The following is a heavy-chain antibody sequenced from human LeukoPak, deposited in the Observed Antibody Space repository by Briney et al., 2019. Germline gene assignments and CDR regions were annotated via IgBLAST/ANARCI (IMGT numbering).Heavy chain of an antibody. CDR1: GITFSNYA. CDR3: ATRRPSVFAY. CDR2: ISASGLSQ. J-gene: IGHJ4*02. V-gene: IGHV3-23*01. Sequence: GGSLRLSCAASGITFSNYAMSWVRQAPGKGLEWVSGISASGLSQYYADSVKGQFTISRDNSQNTLFLQMDSLGAEDTAVYYCATRRPSVFAYWGQGTLVTVSS.